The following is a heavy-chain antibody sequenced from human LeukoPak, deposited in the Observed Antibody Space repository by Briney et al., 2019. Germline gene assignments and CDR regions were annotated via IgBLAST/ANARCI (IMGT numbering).Heavy chain of an antibody. D-gene: IGHD6-19*01. V-gene: IGHV1-69*04. CDR1: GGTFSSYA. CDR3: ARELSLGSGWPYYFDY. CDR2: IIPLLGIA. Sequence: SVKVSCKASGGTFSSYAISWVRQAPGQGLEWMGRIIPLLGIANYAQKFQGRVTITADKSTSTAYMELSSLRSEDTAVYYCARELSLGSGWPYYFDYWGQGTLVTVSS. J-gene: IGHJ4*02.